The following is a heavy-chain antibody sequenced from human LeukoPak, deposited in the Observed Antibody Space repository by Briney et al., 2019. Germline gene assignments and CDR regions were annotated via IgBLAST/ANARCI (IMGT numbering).Heavy chain of an antibody. CDR3: AKESWSTDSGKGAFDI. CDR1: GFTFSSYG. V-gene: IGHV3-30*18. Sequence: PGGSLRLSCAASGFTFSSYGIHWVRQAPGKGLEWVAFISYDATNKYFTDSVKGRFPISRDNSKKTLYLQMNSLRPEDTAVYYCAKESWSTDSGKGAFDIWGQGTMVTVSS. D-gene: IGHD3-10*01. J-gene: IGHJ3*02. CDR2: ISYDATNK.